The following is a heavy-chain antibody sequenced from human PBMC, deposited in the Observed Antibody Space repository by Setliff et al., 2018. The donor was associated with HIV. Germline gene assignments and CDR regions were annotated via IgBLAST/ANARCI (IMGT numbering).Heavy chain of an antibody. V-gene: IGHV4-59*12. J-gene: IGHJ4*02. CDR2: IYSGGST. D-gene: IGHD3-10*01. CDR3: ARSRVRGVIIKGY. CDR1: AGSIGGYY. Sequence: PSETLSLTCTVSAGSIGGYYWSWIRQPPGTGLEWLGCIYSGGSTNYNPSLKSRVTISVDTSKNQFSLKLSSVTAADTAIYCCARSRVRGVIIKGYWGQGTPVTVSS.